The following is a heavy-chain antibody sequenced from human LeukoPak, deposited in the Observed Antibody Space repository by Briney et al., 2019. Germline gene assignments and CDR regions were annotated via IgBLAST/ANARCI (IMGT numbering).Heavy chain of an antibody. D-gene: IGHD5-18*01. CDR1: GYMFTGHY. V-gene: IGHV1-2*02. Sequence: ASVKVSCKASGYMFTGHYMHWVRQAPGQGLEWMGWINPNSGGTNYAQKFQGRVTMTRDTPISTAYMELSSLRSDDTAVYYCARVTEHTAMVHWYFDLWGRGTLVTV. CDR2: INPNSGGT. CDR3: ARVTEHTAMVHWYFDL. J-gene: IGHJ2*01.